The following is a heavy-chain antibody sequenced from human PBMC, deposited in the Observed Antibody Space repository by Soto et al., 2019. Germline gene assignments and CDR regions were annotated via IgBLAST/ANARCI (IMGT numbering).Heavy chain of an antibody. CDR1: GGSISSSNW. CDR2: IYHSGST. V-gene: IGHV4-4*02. CDR3: ASALVDTAMVTRWFDP. D-gene: IGHD5-18*01. Sequence: QVQLQESGPGLVKPSGTLSLTCAVSGGSISSSNWWSWVRQPPGKGLEWIGEIYHSGSTNYNPSLTRRVPISVDKSTTQFSLKLSSVTAADTAVYYCASALVDTAMVTRWFDPWGQGTLVTVSS. J-gene: IGHJ5*02.